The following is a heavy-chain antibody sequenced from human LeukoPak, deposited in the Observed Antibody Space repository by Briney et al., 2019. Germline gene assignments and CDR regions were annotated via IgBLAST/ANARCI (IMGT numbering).Heavy chain of an antibody. CDR1: GGSISNNY. CDR2: IYYSGTT. Sequence: PSETLSLTCTVSGGSISNNYWSWIRQPPGKGLEWIGYIYYSGTTNYNPSLESRLTISVDTSKNQFSLILSSVTAADTAVYCCARGPYDSSGHRSGFDIWGQGTMVTVSS. J-gene: IGHJ3*02. V-gene: IGHV4-59*01. CDR3: ARGPYDSSGHRSGFDI. D-gene: IGHD3-22*01.